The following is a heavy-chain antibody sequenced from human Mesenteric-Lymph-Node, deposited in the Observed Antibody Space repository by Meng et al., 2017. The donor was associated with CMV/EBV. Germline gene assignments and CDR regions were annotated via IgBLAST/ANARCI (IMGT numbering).Heavy chain of an antibody. CDR1: YILASYM. J-gene: IGHJ4*02. CDR2: IYPGDSEA. CDR3: AKNYFYGFGTNYAPEN. V-gene: IGHV5-51*01. Sequence: YILASYMITWVSQMTGKGREWMGSIYPGDSEATYSTSVQGQVTISADKSISTAYLQWSSLKASDTATYYCAKNYFYGFGTNYAPENWGQGTLVTVSS. D-gene: IGHD3-10*01.